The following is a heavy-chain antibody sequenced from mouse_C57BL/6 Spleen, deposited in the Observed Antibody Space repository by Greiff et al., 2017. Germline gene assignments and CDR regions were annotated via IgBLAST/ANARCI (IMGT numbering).Heavy chain of an antibody. CDR1: GYTFTSYW. CDR3: ARSGTTVHYYAMDY. D-gene: IGHD1-1*01. V-gene: IGHV1-52*01. CDR2: IDPSDSET. J-gene: IGHJ4*01. Sequence: QVQLKQPGAELVRPGSSVKLSCKASGYTFTSYWMHWVKQRPIQGLEWIGNIDPSDSETHYNQKFKDKATLTVDKSSSTAYMQLSSLTSEDSAVYYCARSGTTVHYYAMDYWGQGTSVTVSS.